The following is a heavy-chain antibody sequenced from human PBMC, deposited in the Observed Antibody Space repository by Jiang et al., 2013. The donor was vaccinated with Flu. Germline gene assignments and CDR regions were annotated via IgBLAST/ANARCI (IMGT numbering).Heavy chain of an antibody. J-gene: IGHJ6*03. Sequence: FGTANYAQKFQGRVTITADESTSTAYMELSSLRSEDTAVYYCARGGVVGANPYYYYYMDVWGKGTTVTVSS. CDR2: FGTA. D-gene: IGHD1-26*01. V-gene: IGHV1-69*01. CDR3: ARGGVVGANPYYYYYMDV.